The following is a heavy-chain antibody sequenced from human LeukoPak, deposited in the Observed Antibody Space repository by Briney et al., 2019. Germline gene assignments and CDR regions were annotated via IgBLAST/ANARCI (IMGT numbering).Heavy chain of an antibody. CDR1: GFTFSSYA. CDR3: ARDYYYDNSGYYSY. Sequence: PGGSLRLSCAASGFTFSSYAMHWVRQAPGKGLEWVAVISYDGSNKYYADSVKGRFTISRDNSKNTLYLQMNSLRAEDTAVYYCARDYYYDNSGYYSYWGQGTLVTVSS. J-gene: IGHJ4*02. V-gene: IGHV3-30*04. D-gene: IGHD3-22*01. CDR2: ISYDGSNK.